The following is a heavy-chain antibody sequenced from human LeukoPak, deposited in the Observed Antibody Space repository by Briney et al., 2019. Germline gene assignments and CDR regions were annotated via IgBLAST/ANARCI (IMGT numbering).Heavy chain of an antibody. D-gene: IGHD6-19*01. CDR3: ARQGGSVAVAGELDY. Sequence: GESLKISCKGSGYSFTSYWIGWVRQMPGKGLEWMGIIYPGDSDTRYSPSFQGQVTISADKSISTAYLQWSSLKASDTAMYYCARQGGSVAVAGELDYWGQGTLVTVSS. V-gene: IGHV5-51*01. CDR2: IYPGDSDT. CDR1: GYSFTSYW. J-gene: IGHJ4*02.